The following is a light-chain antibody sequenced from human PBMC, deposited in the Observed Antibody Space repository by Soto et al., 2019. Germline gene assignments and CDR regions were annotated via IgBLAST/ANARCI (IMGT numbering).Light chain of an antibody. J-gene: IGLJ1*01. CDR3: AAWDDSLSGSYV. V-gene: IGLV1-47*01. CDR1: SSNIGSNY. CDR2: RNN. Sequence: QSVLPQPPSASGTPGQRVTISCSGSSSNIGSNYVYWYQQLPGTAPKVLIYRNNQRPSGVPDRFSGSKSGTSASLAISGLRSEDEADYYCAAWDDSLSGSYVFGKGTKVTVL.